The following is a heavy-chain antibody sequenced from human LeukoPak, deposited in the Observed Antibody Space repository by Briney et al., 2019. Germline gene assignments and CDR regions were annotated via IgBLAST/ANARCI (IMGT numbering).Heavy chain of an antibody. V-gene: IGHV4-59*08. D-gene: IGHD1-26*01. CDR1: GGSISSYY. Sequence: SETLSLTCTVSGGSISSYYWSWIRQPPGKGLEWIGYIYYSGSTNYNPSLKSRVTISVDTSKNQFSLKLSSVTAADTAVYYCARLIGERREDFDYWGQGTLVTVSS. CDR2: IYYSGST. J-gene: IGHJ4*02. CDR3: ARLIGERREDFDY.